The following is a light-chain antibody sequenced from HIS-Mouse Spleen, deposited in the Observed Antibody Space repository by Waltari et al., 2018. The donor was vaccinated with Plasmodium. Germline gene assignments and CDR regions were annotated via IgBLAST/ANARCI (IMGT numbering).Light chain of an antibody. CDR3: QQLNSYPYT. CDR2: AAS. J-gene: IGKJ2*01. Sequence: DIQLTQSPSFLSASVGDRVTITCRAGQGMSSYLAWYQQKPGKAPKLLIYAASTLKSGVPSRFSGSGSGTEFTLTISSLQPEDFATYYCQQLNSYPYTFGQGTKLEIK. CDR1: QGMSSY. V-gene: IGKV1-9*01.